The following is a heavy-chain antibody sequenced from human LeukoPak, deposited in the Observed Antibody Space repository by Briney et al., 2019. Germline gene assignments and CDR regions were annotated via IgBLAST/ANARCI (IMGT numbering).Heavy chain of an antibody. V-gene: IGHV3-15*01. CDR3: TTDLSYYYDSSGYYRFDY. J-gene: IGHJ4*02. CDR1: GFTFSNAW. Sequence: GGSLRLSCAASGFTFSNAWMSWVRQAPGKGLEWVGRIKSKTDGGTTDYAAPVKGRFTISRDDSKNTLYLQMNSLKTEDTAMYYCTTDLSYYYDSSGYYRFDYWGQGTLVTVSS. CDR2: IKSKTDGGTT. D-gene: IGHD3-22*01.